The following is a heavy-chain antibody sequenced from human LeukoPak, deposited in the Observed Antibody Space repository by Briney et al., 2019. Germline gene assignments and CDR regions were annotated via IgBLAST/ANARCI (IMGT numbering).Heavy chain of an antibody. J-gene: IGHJ4*02. CDR1: GGTFSSYA. V-gene: IGHV1-69*05. CDR2: IIPIFGTA. Sequence: SVKVSCKASGGTFSSYAISWVRQAPGQGLEWMGGIIPIFGTANYAQKFQGRVTITTDESTSTAYMELSSLRSEDTAVYYCTTDLLILLWFGESTDYWGQGTLVTVSS. D-gene: IGHD3-10*01. CDR3: TTDLLILLWFGESTDY.